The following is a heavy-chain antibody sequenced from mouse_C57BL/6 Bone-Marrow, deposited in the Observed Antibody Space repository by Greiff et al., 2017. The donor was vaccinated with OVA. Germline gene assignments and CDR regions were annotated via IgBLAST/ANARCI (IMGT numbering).Heavy chain of an antibody. CDR1: GYTFTSYW. CDR3: ALEGLDSSGYNHY. J-gene: IGHJ2*01. CDR2: IHPSDGDT. Sequence: QVQLQQPGAELVKPGASVKVSCKASGYTFTSYWMHWVKQRPGQGLEWIGRIHPSDGDTNYNQKFKGKATLTVDKSSSTAYMQLSSLTSEDSAVXYCALEGLDSSGYNHYWGQGTTLTVSS. V-gene: IGHV1-74*01. D-gene: IGHD3-2*02.